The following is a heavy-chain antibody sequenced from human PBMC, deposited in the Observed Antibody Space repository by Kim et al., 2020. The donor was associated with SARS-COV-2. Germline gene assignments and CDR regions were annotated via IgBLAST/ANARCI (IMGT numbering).Heavy chain of an antibody. J-gene: IGHJ5*02. CDR1: GGSISSSSYY. V-gene: IGHV4-39*02. CDR3: ARDVSSSWYGGWFDP. D-gene: IGHD6-13*01. Sequence: SETLSLTCTVSGGSISSSSYYWGWIRQPPGKGLEWIGSIYYSGSTYYNPSLKSRVTISVDTSKKQFSLKQSSVTAADTAVYYCARDVSSSWYGGWFDPWGQGTLVTVSS. CDR2: IYYSGST.